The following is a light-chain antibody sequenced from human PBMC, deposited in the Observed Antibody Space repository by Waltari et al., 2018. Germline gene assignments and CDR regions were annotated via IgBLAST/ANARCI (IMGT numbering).Light chain of an antibody. J-gene: IGKJ4*01. CDR2: AAS. CDR3: QQYDSYSLT. V-gene: IGKV1-5*03. CDR1: QSISDW. Sequence: DIQMTQSPSTLSASVGDRVTITCRASQSISDWLAWYQQKPGKPPKLLIYAASILESGVPSRFSGSGSGTQFTLTISSLQPDDFATYYCQQYDSYSLTFGGGTKVEIK.